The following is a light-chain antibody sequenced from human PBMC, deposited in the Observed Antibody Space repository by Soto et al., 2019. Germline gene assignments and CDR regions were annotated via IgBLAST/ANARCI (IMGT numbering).Light chain of an antibody. CDR1: SGHSSYA. CDR2: LNSDGSH. V-gene: IGLV4-69*01. CDR3: PTRGNGLL. Sequence: QLVLTQSPSASASLGASVKLTCTLSSGHSSYAIAWHQQQPEKGPRYLMKLNSDGSHSKGDGIPDRFSGSSSGAERYLTISRPQSEDWGDFYWPTRGNGLLFGRGTKLTVL. J-gene: IGLJ2*01.